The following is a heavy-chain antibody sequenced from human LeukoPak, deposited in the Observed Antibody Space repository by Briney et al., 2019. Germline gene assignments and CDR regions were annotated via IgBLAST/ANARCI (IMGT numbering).Heavy chain of an antibody. Sequence: GRSLRLSCAASGLTVSNKLMTWVRQFPGKGLDWVSLIYAGGTTKYAESVKGRFTISRDTSKNTLYLQMSSLRPEDTAVYYCARVLRSGNTGFAPDIWGQGTMVTVSS. D-gene: IGHD3-3*01. V-gene: IGHV3-53*05. CDR2: IYAGGTT. J-gene: IGHJ3*02. CDR1: GLTVSNKL. CDR3: ARVLRSGNTGFAPDI.